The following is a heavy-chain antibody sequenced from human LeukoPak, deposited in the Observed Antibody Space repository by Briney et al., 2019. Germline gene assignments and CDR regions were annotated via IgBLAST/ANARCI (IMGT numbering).Heavy chain of an antibody. CDR3: AKANILTGYLFDY. J-gene: IGHJ4*02. CDR2: ISGSGGST. Sequence: GGSLRLSCAASGFTFSSYAMSWVRQAPGKGLEWVSAISGSGGSTYYADSVKGRFTIPRDNSKNTLYLQMNSLRAEDTAVYYCAKANILTGYLFDYWGQGTLVTVSS. V-gene: IGHV3-23*01. CDR1: GFTFSSYA. D-gene: IGHD3-9*01.